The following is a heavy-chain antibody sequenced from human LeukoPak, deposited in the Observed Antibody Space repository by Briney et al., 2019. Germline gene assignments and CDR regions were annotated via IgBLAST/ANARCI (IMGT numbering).Heavy chain of an antibody. CDR3: AKDLGGGSSPLPDY. CDR2: IWYDGSNK. CDR1: GFTFSSYA. D-gene: IGHD2-15*01. Sequence: AGGSLRLSCAASGFTFSSYAMHWVRQAPGKGLEWVAVIWYDGSNKYYADSVKGRFTISRDNSKNTLYLQMNSLRAEDTAVYYCAKDLGGGSSPLPDYWGQGTLVTVSS. V-gene: IGHV3-30*02. J-gene: IGHJ4*02.